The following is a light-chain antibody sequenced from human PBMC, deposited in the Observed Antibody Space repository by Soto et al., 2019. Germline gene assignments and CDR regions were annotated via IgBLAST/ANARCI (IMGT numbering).Light chain of an antibody. CDR3: QVWDSSSDHVV. J-gene: IGLJ2*01. CDR1: NIGSKS. Sequence: SYELTQPPSVSVAPGKTARITCGGNNIGSKSVHWYQQKPGQAPVLVIYYDSDRPSGIPERFSGSNSGNTATLTISRVEDGDEADYSCQVWDSSSDHVVFGGGTKLTVL. V-gene: IGLV3-21*04. CDR2: YDS.